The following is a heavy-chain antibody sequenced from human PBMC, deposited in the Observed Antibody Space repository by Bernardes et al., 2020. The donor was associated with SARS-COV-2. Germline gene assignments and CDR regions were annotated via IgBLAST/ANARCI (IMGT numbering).Heavy chain of an antibody. CDR3: AIIMVGPTNYYYYYGMDV. CDR2: MTPNSGNT. J-gene: IGHJ6*02. CDR1: GYTFTAYD. V-gene: IGHV1-8*01. D-gene: IGHD1-26*01. Sequence: ASVKDSCKASGYTFTAYDISWVRQATGQGLEWMGWMTPNSGNTGYAQKFQGRVTMTRDTSISTAYMELSSLTSDDTAVYFCAIIMVGPTNYYYYYGMDVWGQGTTVTVSS.